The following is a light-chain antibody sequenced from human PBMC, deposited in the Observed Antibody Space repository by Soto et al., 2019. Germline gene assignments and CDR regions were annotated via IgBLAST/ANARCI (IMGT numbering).Light chain of an antibody. CDR1: QSVSSY. V-gene: IGKV3-15*01. CDR2: GAS. CDR3: QQYNNWPRT. Sequence: EIVMTQSPATMSVSPGERATLSCRASQSVSSYLAWYQQKPGQAPRLLIYGASTRATGIPARFSGSGSGTEFTLTISSLQSEDFAVYFCQQYNNWPRTFGQGTKVEIE. J-gene: IGKJ1*01.